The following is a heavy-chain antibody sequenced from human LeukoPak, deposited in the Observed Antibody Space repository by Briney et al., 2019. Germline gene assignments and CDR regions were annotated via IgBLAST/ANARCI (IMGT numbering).Heavy chain of an antibody. V-gene: IGHV4-30-2*01. CDR3: ASSMRVFGVVSHDAFDI. J-gene: IGHJ3*02. D-gene: IGHD3-3*01. CDR1: GGSISSGGYS. Sequence: SETLSLTCAASGGSISSGGYSWSWIRQPPGKGLEWIGYIYHSGSTYYNPSLKSRVTISVDRSKNQFSLKLSSVTAADTAVYYCASSMRVFGVVSHDAFDIWGQGTMVTVSS. CDR2: IYHSGST.